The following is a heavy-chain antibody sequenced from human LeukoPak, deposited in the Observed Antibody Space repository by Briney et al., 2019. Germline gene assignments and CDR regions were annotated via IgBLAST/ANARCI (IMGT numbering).Heavy chain of an antibody. CDR1: GFTFSTSA. Sequence: GGSLRLSCAASGFTFSTSAMTWVRQAPGKGLEWVSYISSSSSTIYYADSVKGRFTISRDNAKNSLYLQMNSLRAEDTAVYYCARVASSSWWEWDYWGQGTLVTVSS. CDR3: ARVASSSWWEWDY. V-gene: IGHV3-48*01. J-gene: IGHJ4*02. D-gene: IGHD6-13*01. CDR2: ISSSSSTI.